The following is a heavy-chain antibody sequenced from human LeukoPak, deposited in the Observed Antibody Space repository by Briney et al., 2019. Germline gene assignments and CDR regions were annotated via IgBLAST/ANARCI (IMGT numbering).Heavy chain of an antibody. CDR2: MNPNSGNT. Sequence: GASVKVSCKASGYTFTSYDINWVRQATGQGLEWMGWMNPNSGNTGYSQKFQGRVTFTRDTSISTLYMEVSSLRSEDTAIYYCARERGGGWYEAFDIWGQGTMVTVSS. J-gene: IGHJ3*02. CDR1: GYTFTSYD. D-gene: IGHD6-19*01. CDR3: ARERGGGWYEAFDI. V-gene: IGHV1-8*01.